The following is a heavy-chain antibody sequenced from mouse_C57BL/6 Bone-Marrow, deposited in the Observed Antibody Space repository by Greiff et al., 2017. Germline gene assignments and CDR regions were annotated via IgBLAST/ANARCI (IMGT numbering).Heavy chain of an antibody. J-gene: IGHJ1*03. Sequence: LVESGAELARPGASVKLSCKASGYTFTSYGISWVKQRTGQGLEWIGEIYPRSGNTYYNEKFKGKATLTADKSSSTAYMELRSLTSEDSAVYFCASGGELGYFDVWGTGTTVTVSS. CDR3: ASGGELGYFDV. CDR2: IYPRSGNT. D-gene: IGHD4-1*01. CDR1: GYTFTSYG. V-gene: IGHV1-81*01.